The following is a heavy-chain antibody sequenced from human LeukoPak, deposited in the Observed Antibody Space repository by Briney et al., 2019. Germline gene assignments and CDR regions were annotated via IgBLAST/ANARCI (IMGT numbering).Heavy chain of an antibody. Sequence: GGSLRLSCVVSGFTFSTYAMTWVRQAPGKRLEWVSSISNSGGSTYYADSVKGRFAISRDNSKNTLYLQMNSLRAEDAAIYYCATIGDRRTGELYRIDYWGQGTLVTVSS. J-gene: IGHJ4*02. CDR1: GFTFSTYA. CDR3: ATIGDRRTGELYRIDY. D-gene: IGHD7-27*01. CDR2: ISNSGGST. V-gene: IGHV3-23*01.